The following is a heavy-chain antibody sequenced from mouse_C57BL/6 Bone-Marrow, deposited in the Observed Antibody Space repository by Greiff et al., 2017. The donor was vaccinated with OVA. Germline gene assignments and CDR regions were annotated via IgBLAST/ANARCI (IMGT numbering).Heavy chain of an antibody. J-gene: IGHJ2*01. V-gene: IGHV1-4*01. CDR2: INPSSGYT. Sequence: LVESGAELARPGASVKMSCKASGYTFTSYTMHWVKQRPGQGLEWIGYINPSSGYTKYNQKFKDKATLTADKSSSTAYMQLSSLTSEDSAVYYCAKGYLENFDYWGQGTTLTVSS. CDR3: AKGYLENFDY. D-gene: IGHD3-1*01. CDR1: GYTFTSYT.